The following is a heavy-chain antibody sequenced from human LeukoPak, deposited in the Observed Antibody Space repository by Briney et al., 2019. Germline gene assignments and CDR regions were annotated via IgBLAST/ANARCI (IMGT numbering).Heavy chain of an antibody. V-gene: IGHV3-21*01. CDR2: ISSSSSYI. CDR1: GFTFSSYS. D-gene: IGHD6-19*01. Sequence: GGSLRLSCAASGFTFSSYSMNWVRQAPGKGLEWVSSISSSSSYIYYADPVKGRFTISRDNAKNSLYLQMNSLRAEDTAVYYCARVVAVAGPDYWGQGTLVTVSS. CDR3: ARVVAVAGPDY. J-gene: IGHJ4*02.